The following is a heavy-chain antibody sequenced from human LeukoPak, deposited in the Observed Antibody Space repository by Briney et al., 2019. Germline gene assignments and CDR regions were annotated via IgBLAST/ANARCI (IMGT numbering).Heavy chain of an antibody. J-gene: IGHJ5*02. CDR1: GGSISSGGYS. CDR2: IYHSGST. CDR3: ARRARSYWFDP. Sequence: NPSETLSLTCTVSGGSISSGGYSWSWIRQPPGKGLEWIGYIYHSGSTYYNPSLKSRVTISVDRSKNQFSLKLSSVTAADTAVYYCARRARSYWFDPWGQGTLVTVSS. V-gene: IGHV4-30-2*01.